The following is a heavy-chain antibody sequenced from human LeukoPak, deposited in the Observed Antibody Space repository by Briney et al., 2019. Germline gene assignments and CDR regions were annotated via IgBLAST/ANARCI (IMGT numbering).Heavy chain of an antibody. V-gene: IGHV3-53*01. J-gene: IGHJ6*03. CDR1: GFTFSDYY. D-gene: IGHD5-18*01. Sequence: PGGSLRLSCAASGFTFSDYYMSWIRQAPGQGLEWVSVIYSGGETYYADSVKGRFTISRDNSKNTLCLQMNSLRAEDTAVYYCARVRYDSYGPHYYMDVWGKGTTVTISS. CDR2: IYSGGET. CDR3: ARVRYDSYGPHYYMDV.